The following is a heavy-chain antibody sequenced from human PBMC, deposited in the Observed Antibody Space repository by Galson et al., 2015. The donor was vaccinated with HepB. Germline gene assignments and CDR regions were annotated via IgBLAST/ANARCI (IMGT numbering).Heavy chain of an antibody. D-gene: IGHD6-19*01. CDR2: ISAHNGNT. CDR3: ARIYSDGWYYFDY. CDR1: GYTFTSYG. V-gene: IGHV1-18*01. J-gene: IGHJ4*02. Sequence: SVKVSCKASGYTFTSYGISWVRQAPGQGLEWMGGISAHNGNTNYAQKLQGRVTMTTDTSTSTAYMELRSLRSDDTAVYYCARIYSDGWYYFDYWGQGTLVTVSS.